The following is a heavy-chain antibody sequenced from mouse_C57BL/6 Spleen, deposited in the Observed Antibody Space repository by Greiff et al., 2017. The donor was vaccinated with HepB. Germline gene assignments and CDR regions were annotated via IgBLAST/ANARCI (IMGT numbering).Heavy chain of an antibody. J-gene: IGHJ2*01. CDR1: GYSITSGYY. CDR3: ARGGITTVVALDY. Sequence: VQLQQSGPGLVKPSQSLSLTCSVTGYSITSGYYWNWIRQFPGNKLEWMGYISYDGSNNYNPSLKNRISITRDTSKNQFFLKLNSVTTEDTATYYCARGGITTVVALDYWGQGTTLTVSS. D-gene: IGHD1-1*01. CDR2: ISYDGSN. V-gene: IGHV3-6*01.